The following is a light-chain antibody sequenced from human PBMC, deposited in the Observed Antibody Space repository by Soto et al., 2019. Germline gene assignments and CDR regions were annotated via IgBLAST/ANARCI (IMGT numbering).Light chain of an antibody. CDR2: AAS. J-gene: IGKJ2*01. Sequence: DIQLIQSPSFLSASVGDRVTITCRASQGISSFLAWYQQKPGGTPKLLIYAASTLQSGVPSRFSGSGSGTDFTLTITSLQPEDFATYYCQQLHTYPYTFGQGTKLEIK. CDR3: QQLHTYPYT. CDR1: QGISSF. V-gene: IGKV1-9*01.